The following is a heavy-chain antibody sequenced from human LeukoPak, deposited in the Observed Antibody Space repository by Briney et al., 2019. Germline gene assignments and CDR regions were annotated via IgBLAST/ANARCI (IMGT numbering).Heavy chain of an antibody. CDR2: IYSGGST. CDR1: GFTVSSNY. V-gene: IGHV3-66*02. J-gene: IGHJ5*02. CDR3: ARDRYDSSGYYYA. Sequence: GSLRLSCAASGFTVSSNYMSWVRQAPGKGLEWVSVIYSGGSTYYADSVKGRFTISRDNSKNTLYLQMNSLRAEDTAVYYCARDRYDSSGYYYAWGQGTLVTVSS. D-gene: IGHD3-22*01.